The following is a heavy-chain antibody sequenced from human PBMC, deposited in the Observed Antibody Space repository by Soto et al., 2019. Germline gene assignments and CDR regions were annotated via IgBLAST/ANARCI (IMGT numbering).Heavy chain of an antibody. CDR3: ARRGVRYCSGGSCYGPFDY. J-gene: IGHJ4*02. CDR1: GGTFSSYA. CDR2: IIPIFGTA. Sequence: ASVKVSCKASGGTFSSYAISWVRQAPGQGLEWMGGIIPIFGTANYAQKFQGRVTITADESTSTAYMELSSLRSEDTAVYYCARRGVRYCSGGSCYGPFDYWGQGTLVTLSS. D-gene: IGHD2-15*01. V-gene: IGHV1-69*13.